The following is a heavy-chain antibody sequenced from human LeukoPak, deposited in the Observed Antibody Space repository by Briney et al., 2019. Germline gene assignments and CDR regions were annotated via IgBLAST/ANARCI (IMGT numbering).Heavy chain of an antibody. D-gene: IGHD2-15*01. CDR1: GFTFDDYA. J-gene: IGHJ4*02. V-gene: IGHV3-9*01. CDR2: ISWNSGSI. CDR3: AKGQGYYFDY. Sequence: GGSLRLSCAASGFTFDDYAMHWVRQAPGKGLEWVSGISWNSGSIGYADSVKGRFTISRDNAKNSLYLQMNSLRAEDTALYYCAKGQGYYFDYWGQGTLVTVSS.